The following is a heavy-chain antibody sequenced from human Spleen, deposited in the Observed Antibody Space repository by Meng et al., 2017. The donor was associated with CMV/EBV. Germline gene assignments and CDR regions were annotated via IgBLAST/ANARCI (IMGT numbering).Heavy chain of an antibody. J-gene: IGHJ3*02. D-gene: IGHD7-27*01. CDR2: TYYGSKWNY. CDR3: ARGQWGKGAFDI. Sequence: SETLSLTCGISGDSVSTNSATWNWIRQSPSRGLEWLGRTYYGSKWNYDYAVSVKSRITINPDTSKNQFSLQLNSMTPEDSAVYYCARGQWGKGAFDIWGQGTMVTVSS. CDR1: GDSVSTNSAT. V-gene: IGHV6-1*01.